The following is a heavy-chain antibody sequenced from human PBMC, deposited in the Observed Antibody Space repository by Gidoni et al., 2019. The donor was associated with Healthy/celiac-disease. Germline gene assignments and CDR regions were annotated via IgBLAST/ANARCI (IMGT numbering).Heavy chain of an antibody. J-gene: IGHJ6*02. Sequence: QVQLVESGGGVVQPGRSLRLSCAASGFTFSSYGMHWVRQAPGKGLEWVAVISYDGSNKYYADSVKGRFTISRDNSKNTLYLQMNSLRAEDTAVYYCAKPLVAATFGVWYYYGMDVWGQGTTVTVSS. D-gene: IGHD2-15*01. V-gene: IGHV3-30*18. CDR2: ISYDGSNK. CDR1: GFTFSSYG. CDR3: AKPLVAATFGVWYYYGMDV.